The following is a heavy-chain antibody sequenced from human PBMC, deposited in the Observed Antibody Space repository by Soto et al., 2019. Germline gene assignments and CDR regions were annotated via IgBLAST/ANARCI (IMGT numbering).Heavy chain of an antibody. D-gene: IGHD2-2*01. CDR2: ITDSGDDT. Sequence: PWGSLRLSCAASGFTFNNYAMGWVRQAPGKGLEWVSAITDSGDDTYYIDSVKGRFTISRDNSKSTLYLQMNSLRAEDTAIYYCAKLGSSSWSPHYYFDYWGQGTLVTVS. J-gene: IGHJ4*02. CDR1: GFTFNNYA. V-gene: IGHV3-23*01. CDR3: AKLGSSSWSPHYYFDY.